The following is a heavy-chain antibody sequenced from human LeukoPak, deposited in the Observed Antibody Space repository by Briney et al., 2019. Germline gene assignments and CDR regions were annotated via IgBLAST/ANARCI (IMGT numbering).Heavy chain of an antibody. J-gene: IGHJ3*02. V-gene: IGHV1-2*02. Sequence: ASVKVSCKASGYTFTGYYMHWVRQASGQGLEWMGWINPNSGGTNYAQKFQGRVTMTRDTSISTAYMELSRLRSDDTAVYYCARSITMIGGAFDIWGQGTMVTVSS. D-gene: IGHD3-22*01. CDR1: GYTFTGYY. CDR2: INPNSGGT. CDR3: ARSITMIGGAFDI.